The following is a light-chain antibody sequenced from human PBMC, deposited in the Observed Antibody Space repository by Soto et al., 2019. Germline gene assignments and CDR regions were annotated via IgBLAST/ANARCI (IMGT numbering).Light chain of an antibody. CDR1: QSISSY. J-gene: IGKJ3*01. CDR3: QQRSNCPPVT. V-gene: IGKV3-11*01. CDR2: DAS. Sequence: EIVLTQSPATLSLSPGERATLSCRASQSISSYLAWYQQKPGQPPRLLIHDASNRATGIPARFSGSGSGTDFTLTISSLEPEDFAVYYCQQRSNCPPVTFGPGTKVDLK.